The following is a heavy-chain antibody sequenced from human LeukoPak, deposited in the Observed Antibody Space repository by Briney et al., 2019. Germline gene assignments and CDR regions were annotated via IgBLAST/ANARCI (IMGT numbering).Heavy chain of an antibody. J-gene: IGHJ4*02. Sequence: GASVTVSCTASGDTFSRYGISWVRQAPGQGLEWMGGIIPLFGAANYAQKFQGRVTITADESTSTAYLELSSLRFEDTAVYYCAREWSYESSGYFYYYWGQGTLVTVSS. CDR3: AREWSYESSGYFYYY. CDR2: IIPLFGAA. D-gene: IGHD3-22*01. V-gene: IGHV1-69*13. CDR1: GDTFSRYG.